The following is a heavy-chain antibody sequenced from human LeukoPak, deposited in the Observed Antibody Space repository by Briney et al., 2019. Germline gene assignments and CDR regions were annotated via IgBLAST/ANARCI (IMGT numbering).Heavy chain of an antibody. CDR2: IYYSGST. Sequence: SETLSLTCTVSGGSISSSDYYWSWIRQPPGKGLEWIGYIYYSGSTYYNPSLKSRVTISVDTSKNQFSLKLSSVTAADTAVYYCARYSSGWFGYWGQGALVTVSS. V-gene: IGHV4-30-4*01. CDR3: ARYSSGWFGY. CDR1: GGSISSSDYY. D-gene: IGHD6-19*01. J-gene: IGHJ4*02.